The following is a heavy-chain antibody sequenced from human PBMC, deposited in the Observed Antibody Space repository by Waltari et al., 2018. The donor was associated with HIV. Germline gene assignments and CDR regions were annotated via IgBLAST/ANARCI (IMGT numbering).Heavy chain of an antibody. Sequence: EVQLVESGGALVQPGGSLRLSCVASGFTVSSNYMSWVRKAPGKGLEWVFIIYSGGTTHYADSVKDRFTISRDNSKNTVYLQMDSLRVEDTAVYYCARAPTITTNFDYWGQGTLVTVSS. CDR1: GFTVSSNY. V-gene: IGHV3-66*01. J-gene: IGHJ4*02. CDR2: IYSGGTT. D-gene: IGHD4-4*01. CDR3: ARAPTITTNFDY.